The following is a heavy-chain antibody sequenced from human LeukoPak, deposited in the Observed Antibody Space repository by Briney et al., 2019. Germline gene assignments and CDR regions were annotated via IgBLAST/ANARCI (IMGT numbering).Heavy chain of an antibody. CDR3: AKDPNGDYIGTFDI. V-gene: IGHV3-23*01. J-gene: IGHJ3*02. Sequence: GFLRLSCTTPKFNFNTYGMTWVRQALGKGLEWVSSISGSGGSTQYAASVQGRFTISRDNSKNTLYLQMNSLRAEDTAVYYCAKDPNGDYIGTFDIWGQGTMVIVSP. D-gene: IGHD4-17*01. CDR1: KFNFNTYG. CDR2: ISGSGGST.